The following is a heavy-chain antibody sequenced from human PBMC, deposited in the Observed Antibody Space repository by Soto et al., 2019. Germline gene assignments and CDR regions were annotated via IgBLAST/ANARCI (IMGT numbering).Heavy chain of an antibody. CDR2: ISSNGGST. CDR1: GFTFSSYA. J-gene: IGHJ6*03. D-gene: IGHD3-3*01. V-gene: IGHV3-64*01. Sequence: EVQLVASGGGLVQPGGSLRLSCAASGFTFSSYAMHWVRQAPGKGLECVAAISSNGGSTYYANSVKGRFTISRDNSKNTLYLQMGSLRAEDMAVYYCASDGTAGFWSGYSYYYQYMDVWGKWTTVTVSS. CDR3: ASDGTAGFWSGYSYYYQYMDV.